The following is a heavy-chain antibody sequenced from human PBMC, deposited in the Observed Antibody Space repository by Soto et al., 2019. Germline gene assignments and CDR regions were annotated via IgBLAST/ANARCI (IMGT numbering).Heavy chain of an antibody. Sequence: PSETLCLTCTVSDGSIVSYYCSWIRKPPGKGLEWIGYIYYSVSTNYNPSLKSRVTISVDTSKNQFSLKLSSVTAADTVVFFCARDRIYDSIRLFDYWGQGTLVLVSS. CDR1: DGSIVSYY. J-gene: IGHJ4*02. CDR2: IYYSVST. D-gene: IGHD3-22*01. V-gene: IGHV4-59*01. CDR3: ARDRIYDSIRLFDY.